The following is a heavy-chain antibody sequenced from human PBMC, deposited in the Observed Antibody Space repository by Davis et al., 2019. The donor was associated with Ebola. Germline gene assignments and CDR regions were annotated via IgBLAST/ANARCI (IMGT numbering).Heavy chain of an antibody. D-gene: IGHD5-24*01. CDR1: GYTFTGYY. J-gene: IGHJ1*01. V-gene: IGHV1-2*02. Sequence: ASVQVSCKASGYTFTGYYMHWVRQAPGQGLAWMGWINPNSGGTNYAQKFQGRVTMTRDTSISTAYMELSRLRSDDTAVYYCARAGRWLQPGLRHWGQGTLVTVSS. CDR2: INPNSGGT. CDR3: ARAGRWLQPGLRH.